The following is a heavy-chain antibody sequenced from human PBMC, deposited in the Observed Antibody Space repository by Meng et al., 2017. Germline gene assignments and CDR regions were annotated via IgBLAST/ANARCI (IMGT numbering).Heavy chain of an antibody. V-gene: IGHV3-11*04. CDR1: GFTFSYYY. D-gene: IGHD6-13*01. Sequence: GESLMISCAASGFTFSYYYMGWIRQAPGKGLGWVSYISSSGRTKYYADSVKGRFTISRDNAKNSLYLQMNSLRAEDTAVYYCAREGVAAAGTVDYWGQGTLVTVSS. CDR2: ISSSGRTK. J-gene: IGHJ4*02. CDR3: AREGVAAAGTVDY.